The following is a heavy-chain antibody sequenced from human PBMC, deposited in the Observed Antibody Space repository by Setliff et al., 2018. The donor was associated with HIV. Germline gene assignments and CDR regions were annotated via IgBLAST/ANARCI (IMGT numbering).Heavy chain of an antibody. CDR3: TRVGGGYSGYDYSGFYMDV. J-gene: IGHJ6*03. D-gene: IGHD5-12*01. Sequence: GGSLRLSCVASGFTFSDAWMSWFRQAPGKGLEWVGFIRSKAYGGTTEYAASVKGRFTISRDDSKSIAYLQMNSLKTEDTAVYYCTRVGGGYSGYDYSGFYMDVWGKGTTVTVSS. V-gene: IGHV3-49*03. CDR1: GFTFSDAW. CDR2: IRSKAYGGTT.